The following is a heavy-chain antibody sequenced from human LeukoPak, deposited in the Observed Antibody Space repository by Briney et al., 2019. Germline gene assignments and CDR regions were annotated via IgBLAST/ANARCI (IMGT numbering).Heavy chain of an antibody. J-gene: IGHJ4*02. CDR1: GGSISSSSYY. CDR2: IYYSGST. CDR3: ARGHFDWLSHVDRFDY. V-gene: IGHV4-39*07. Sequence: PSETLSLTCTVSGGSISSSSYYWGWIRQPPGKGLEWIGSIYYSGSTYYNPSLKSRVTISVDTSKNQFSLKLSSVTAADTAVYYCARGHFDWLSHVDRFDYWGQGTLVTVSS. D-gene: IGHD3-9*01.